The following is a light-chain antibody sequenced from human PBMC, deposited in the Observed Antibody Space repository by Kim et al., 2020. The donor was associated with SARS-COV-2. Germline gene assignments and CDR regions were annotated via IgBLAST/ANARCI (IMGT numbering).Light chain of an antibody. CDR3: QAWDSSTAV. Sequence: VSPVQTASLACSGDKLGDKYACWYQQKPGQSPVLVIYQDSKRPSGIPERFSGSNSGNTATLTISGTQAMDEADYYCQAWDSSTAVFGGGTQLTVL. CDR2: QDS. CDR1: KLGDKY. J-gene: IGLJ2*01. V-gene: IGLV3-1*01.